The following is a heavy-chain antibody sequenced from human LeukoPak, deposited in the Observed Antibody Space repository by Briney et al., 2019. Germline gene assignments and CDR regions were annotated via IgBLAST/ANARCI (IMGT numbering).Heavy chain of an antibody. CDR1: GGSFSGYY. D-gene: IGHD5-18*01. Sequence: SETLSLTCAVYGGSFSGYYWSWIRQPPGKGLEWIGEINHSGSTNYNPSLKSRVTISVDTSKNQFSLKLSSVTAADTAVYYCARGARIQLWAYYYYYGMDVWGQGTTVTVSS. CDR3: ARGARIQLWAYYYYYGMDV. CDR2: INHSGST. J-gene: IGHJ6*02. V-gene: IGHV4-34*01.